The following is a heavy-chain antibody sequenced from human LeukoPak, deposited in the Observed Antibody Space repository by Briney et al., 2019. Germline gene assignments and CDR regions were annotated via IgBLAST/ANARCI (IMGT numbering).Heavy chain of an antibody. Sequence: PGGSLRLSCAASGFTFSSYAMSWVRQAPGKGLEWVSAISGSGGSTYYADSVKGRFTISRDNSKNTLYLQMNSLRAEDTAVYYCAKGGLLWFGELSFYYYGMDVWGQGTTVTVSS. CDR2: ISGSGGST. V-gene: IGHV3-23*01. CDR1: GFTFSSYA. J-gene: IGHJ6*02. CDR3: AKGGLLWFGELSFYYYGMDV. D-gene: IGHD3-10*01.